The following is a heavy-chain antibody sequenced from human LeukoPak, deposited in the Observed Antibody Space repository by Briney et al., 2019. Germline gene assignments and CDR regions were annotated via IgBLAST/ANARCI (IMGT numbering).Heavy chain of an antibody. CDR1: GFTFSTYA. Sequence: PGGSLRLSCAASGFTFSTYAMGWVRQAPGKGLEWVSAISGSGGRTYYADSVKGRSTISRDNSKNTLYVQMNSLRAEDTAVYYCAKANWDDEYIFTNWGQGTLVTVSS. CDR3: AKANWDDEYIFTN. V-gene: IGHV3-23*01. J-gene: IGHJ4*02. CDR2: ISGSGGRT. D-gene: IGHD1-1*01.